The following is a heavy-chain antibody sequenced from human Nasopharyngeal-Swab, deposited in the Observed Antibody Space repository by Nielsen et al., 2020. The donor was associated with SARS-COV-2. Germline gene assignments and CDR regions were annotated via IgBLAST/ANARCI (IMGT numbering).Heavy chain of an antibody. D-gene: IGHD4-17*01. V-gene: IGHV3-33*01. J-gene: IGHJ5*02. CDR2: IWYDGSNK. CDR3: ARDTGSINDYGETGWFDP. CDR1: GFTFSSYG. Sequence: GRSLRLSCAASGFTFSSYGMHWVRQAPGKGLEWVAVIWYDGSNKYYADSVKGRFTISRDNSKNTLYLQMNSLRAEDTAVYYCARDTGSINDYGETGWFDPWGQGTLVTVSS.